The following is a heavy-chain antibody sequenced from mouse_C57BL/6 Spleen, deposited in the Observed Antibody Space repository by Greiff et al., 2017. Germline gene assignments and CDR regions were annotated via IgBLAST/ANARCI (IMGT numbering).Heavy chain of an antibody. J-gene: IGHJ3*01. Sequence: VQLQQSGAELARPGASVKMSCKASGYTFTSYTMHWVKQRPGQGLEWIGYINPSSGYTKYNQKFKDKATLTADKSSSTAYMQLSSLTSEDSAVYYCATDDGVAYWGQGTLVTVSA. D-gene: IGHD2-12*01. CDR2: INPSSGYT. V-gene: IGHV1-4*01. CDR1: GYTFTSYT. CDR3: ATDDGVAY.